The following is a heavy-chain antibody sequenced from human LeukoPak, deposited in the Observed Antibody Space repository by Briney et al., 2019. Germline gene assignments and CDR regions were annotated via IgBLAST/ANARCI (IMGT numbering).Heavy chain of an antibody. D-gene: IGHD3-9*01. CDR2: IYYSGST. CDR3: ARHGSYYDILTGYSEHAFDI. J-gene: IGHJ3*02. CDR1: GGSTNSYY. V-gene: IGHV4-59*08. Sequence: SETLSLTCTVSGGSTNSYYWSWIRRPPGKGLEWIGYIYYSGSTNYNPSLKSRVTISVDTSKNQFSLKLSSVTAADTAVYYCARHGSYYDILTGYSEHAFDIWGQGTMVTVSS.